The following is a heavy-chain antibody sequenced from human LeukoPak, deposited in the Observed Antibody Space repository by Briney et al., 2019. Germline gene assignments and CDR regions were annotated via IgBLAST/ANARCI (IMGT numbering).Heavy chain of an antibody. J-gene: IGHJ4*02. CDR1: GYTFTNYY. Sequence: GASVTVSCKASGYTFTNYYMHWVRQAPGEGLEWMGWINPNSGGTNYAQKFQGRVTMTRDTSISTAYMELSSLISDDTAVYYCASLRLLDYWGQGTLVTASS. CDR3: ASLRLLDY. CDR2: INPNSGGT. D-gene: IGHD5-12*01. V-gene: IGHV1-2*02.